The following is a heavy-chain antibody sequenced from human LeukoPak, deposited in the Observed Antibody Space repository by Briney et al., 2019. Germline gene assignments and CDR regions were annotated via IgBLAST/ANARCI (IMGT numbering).Heavy chain of an antibody. CDR2: INWNGGST. J-gene: IGHJ4*02. Sequence: PGGSLRLSCAASGFTFDDYGMSWVRQAPGKGLEWVSGINWNGGSTGYADSVKGRFTISRDNAKNSLYLQMNSLRAEDTALYYCARVQLGYCSSTSCCLDYWGQGTLVTVSS. D-gene: IGHD2-2*01. V-gene: IGHV3-20*04. CDR1: GFTFDDYG. CDR3: ARVQLGYCSSTSCCLDY.